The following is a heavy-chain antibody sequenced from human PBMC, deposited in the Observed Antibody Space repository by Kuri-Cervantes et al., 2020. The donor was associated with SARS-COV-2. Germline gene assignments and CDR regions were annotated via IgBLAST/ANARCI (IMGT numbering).Heavy chain of an antibody. Sequence: LSLTCAASGFTFRSYAMSWVRQAPGKGLEWVSVIYSGGSSTYYADSVKGRFTISRDNSKNTLYLQMNSLRAEDTAVYYCAKDREVHDYGGSFDYWGQGTLVTVSS. CDR1: GFTFRSYA. V-gene: IGHV3-23*03. CDR2: IYSGGSST. J-gene: IGHJ4*02. CDR3: AKDREVHDYGGSFDY. D-gene: IGHD4-17*01.